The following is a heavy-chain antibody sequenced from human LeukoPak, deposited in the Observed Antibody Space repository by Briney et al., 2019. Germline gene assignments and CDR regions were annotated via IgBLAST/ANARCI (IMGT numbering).Heavy chain of an antibody. CDR2: IIPIFGTA. V-gene: IGHV1-69*13. Sequence: SVKVSCKASGGTFSSYAISWVRQAPGQGLEWMGGIIPIFGTANYAQKFQGRVTITADESTSTAYMELSSPRSEDTAVYYCANQGDYYDSSGYYSGEAYWGQGTLVTVSS. J-gene: IGHJ4*02. CDR3: ANQGDYYDSSGYYSGEAY. D-gene: IGHD3-22*01. CDR1: GGTFSSYA.